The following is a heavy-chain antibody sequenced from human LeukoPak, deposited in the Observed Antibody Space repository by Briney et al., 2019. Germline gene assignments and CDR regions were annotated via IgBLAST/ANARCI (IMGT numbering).Heavy chain of an antibody. V-gene: IGHV4-39*01. J-gene: IGHJ4*01. CDR3: ARLAYCGGDCPPDY. D-gene: IGHD2-21*02. Sequence: PSETLSLTCTVSGGSISSSSYYWGWIRQPPGKGLEWTGSMDYSGSTYDNPSLKSRVTIFVDTSKNQFSLKLSSVTAADTAVYYCARLAYCGGDCPPDYWGHGTLVTVSS. CDR1: GGSISSSSYY. CDR2: MDYSGST.